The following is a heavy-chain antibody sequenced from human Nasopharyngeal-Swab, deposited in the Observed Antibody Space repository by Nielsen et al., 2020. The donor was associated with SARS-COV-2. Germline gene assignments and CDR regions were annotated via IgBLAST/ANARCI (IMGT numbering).Heavy chain of an antibody. J-gene: IGHJ4*02. CDR3: ARDLGNIVATIGFDY. D-gene: IGHD5-12*01. CDR2: IKQDGSEK. V-gene: IGHV3-7*01. Sequence: GESLKISCAASGFPFSSYYMSWVRQAPGKGLEWVANIKQDGSEKYYVDSVKGRFTISRDNAKNSLYLQMNSLSTEDTAVYYGARDLGNIVATIGFDYWGQGTLVTVSS. CDR1: GFPFSSYY.